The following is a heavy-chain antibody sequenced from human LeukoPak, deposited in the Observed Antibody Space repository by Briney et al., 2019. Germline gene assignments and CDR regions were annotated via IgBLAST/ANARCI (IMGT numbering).Heavy chain of an antibody. CDR3: VREYSRSVVAGSRPDL. CDR1: GGSISSSSYY. Sequence: SETLALTCSVSGGSISSSSYYWGWTRQSPGKGLEWIGSMYYRGTTYENSSLKSRVTLSIDTSKNQFSLKLTSVTAADTAVYYCVREYSRSVVAGSRPDLWGQGLLVTVSS. D-gene: IGHD2-21*01. V-gene: IGHV4-39*02. J-gene: IGHJ4*02. CDR2: MYYRGTT.